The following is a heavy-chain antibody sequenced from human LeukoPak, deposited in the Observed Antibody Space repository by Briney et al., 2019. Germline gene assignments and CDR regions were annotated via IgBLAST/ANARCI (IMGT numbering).Heavy chain of an antibody. CDR2: IYYSGST. D-gene: IGHD6-13*01. CDR3: ARDLDHSSSWYGWVGSGYYYYYYMDV. CDR1: GGSISSSSYY. V-gene: IGHV4-39*02. Sequence: SETLSLTCTVSGGSISSSSYYWGWIRQPPGKGLEWIGSIYYSGSTYDNPSLKSRVTISVDTSKNQFSLKLSSVTAADTAVYYCARDLDHSSSWYGWVGSGYYYYYYMDVWGKGTTVTVSS. J-gene: IGHJ6*03.